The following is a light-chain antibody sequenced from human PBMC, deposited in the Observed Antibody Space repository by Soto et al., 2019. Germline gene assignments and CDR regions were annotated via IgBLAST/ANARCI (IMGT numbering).Light chain of an antibody. J-gene: IGKJ1*01. V-gene: IGKV1-39*01. CDR3: QQYNNFPRT. CDR1: QTISTY. CDR2: DAS. Sequence: DIQMTQSPSSLSASVGDRVTITCRASQTISTYLNWYQQKPGKAPRLLIYDASSLLSGVPSRFSGSGSGTDFTLTISSLQPDDSATYYCQQYNNFPRTFGQGTKVDIK.